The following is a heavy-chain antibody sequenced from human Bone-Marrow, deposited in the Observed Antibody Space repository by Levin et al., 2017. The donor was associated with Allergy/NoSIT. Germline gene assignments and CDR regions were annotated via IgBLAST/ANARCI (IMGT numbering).Heavy chain of an antibody. J-gene: IGHJ6*02. CDR2: IKTNGDST. CDR1: GFIFRNDY. V-gene: IGHV3-64*01. Sequence: PGESLKISCAGSGFIFRNDYMHWVRQAPGKGLEYVSGIKTNGDSTYYANSVKGRFTISRDDSKNTLYLQMGSLTTEDMAVYYCVRDFYGMDVWGQGTTVTVSS. CDR3: VRDFYGMDV.